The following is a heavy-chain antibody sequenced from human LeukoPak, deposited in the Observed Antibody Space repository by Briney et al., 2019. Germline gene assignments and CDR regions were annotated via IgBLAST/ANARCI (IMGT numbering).Heavy chain of an antibody. D-gene: IGHD6-13*01. CDR2: IYSSGST. J-gene: IGHJ4*02. CDR3: ARAPLIAAALDY. V-gene: IGHV4-4*07. CDR1: GGSISSYY. Sequence: SETLSLTCTVSGGSISSYYWSWIRQPAGKGLEWIGRIYSSGSTNYNPSLKSRVTISVDTSKNQFSLKLSSVTAADTAVYYCARAPLIAAALDYWGQGTLVTVSS.